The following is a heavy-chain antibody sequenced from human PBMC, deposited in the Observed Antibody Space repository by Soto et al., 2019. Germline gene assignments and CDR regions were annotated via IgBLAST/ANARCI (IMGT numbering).Heavy chain of an antibody. Sequence: QVQPVQSGAEVKKPGASVRVSCKASGYTLTSYGITWVRQAPGQGLEWMGWISAYNGKTDYAQKFQGRVTMTTDTSTSTAYMELRSLRPDDTAVYYCARYDYIYYMDVWGKGTTVTVSS. CDR1: GYTLTSYG. V-gene: IGHV1-18*01. D-gene: IGHD3-16*01. CDR2: ISAYNGKT. CDR3: ARYDYIYYMDV. J-gene: IGHJ6*03.